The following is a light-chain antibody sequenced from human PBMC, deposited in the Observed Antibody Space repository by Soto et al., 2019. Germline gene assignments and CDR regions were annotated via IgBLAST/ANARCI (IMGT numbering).Light chain of an antibody. V-gene: IGKV1-39*01. Sequence: DIQMTQSPSSLSASVGDRVTITCRASEIISTYLNWYQQKPGEAPKLLIHAASSLQSGVPSRFSGSGSGTEFTLTISSLQPEDIAPYSCQQSFGVPLTFGGGTKVEI. CDR3: QQSFGVPLT. CDR1: EIISTY. CDR2: AAS. J-gene: IGKJ4*01.